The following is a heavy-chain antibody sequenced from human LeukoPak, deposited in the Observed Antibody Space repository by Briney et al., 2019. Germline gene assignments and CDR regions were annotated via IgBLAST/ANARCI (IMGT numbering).Heavy chain of an antibody. Sequence: ASVKVSCKASGYTFTDNGISWVRQAPGEGLEWMGWISANSGKTNYAQRFQGRVTMTRETSSSTVYMELRSLRSDDKAVYFCARDKNYRFDYWGQGTLVSVTS. CDR1: GYTFTDNG. CDR3: ARDKNYRFDY. J-gene: IGHJ4*02. CDR2: ISANSGKT. V-gene: IGHV1-18*01. D-gene: IGHD3-16*02.